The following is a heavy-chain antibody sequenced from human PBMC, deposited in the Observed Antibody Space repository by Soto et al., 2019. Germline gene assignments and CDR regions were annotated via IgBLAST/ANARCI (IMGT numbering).Heavy chain of an antibody. CDR3: ATDRRAGGTYGVYSDC. CDR1: GFTFSSYG. D-gene: IGHD2-21*01. J-gene: IGHJ4*02. CDR2: SSATGAGT. Sequence: EVQLLESGGGLVQPGGSLRLSCAASGFTFSSYGMTWVRQAPGKGLEWVSFSSATGAGTYYADSVKGRFTISRDNSKNRLYMQMTRMRADDTAVYYCATDRRAGGTYGVYSDCWGQGALVIVSS. V-gene: IGHV3-23*01.